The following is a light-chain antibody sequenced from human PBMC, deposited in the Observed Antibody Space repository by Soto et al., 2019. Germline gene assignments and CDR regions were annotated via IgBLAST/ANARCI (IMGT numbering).Light chain of an antibody. Sequence: QLVLTQPPSASGSPGQSVTISCTGTSSDVGGYNYVSWYQQHPGKAPKLMISEVSKRPSGVPDRVSGSKSGNTASLTVSGLQAEDEADYYCSSFAGNNNLVFGGGTKVTVL. CDR2: EVS. V-gene: IGLV2-8*01. J-gene: IGLJ2*01. CDR3: SSFAGNNNLV. CDR1: SSDVGGYNY.